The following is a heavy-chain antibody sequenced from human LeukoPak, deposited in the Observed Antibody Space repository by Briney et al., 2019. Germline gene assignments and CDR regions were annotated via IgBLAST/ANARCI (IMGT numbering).Heavy chain of an antibody. D-gene: IGHD6-19*01. V-gene: IGHV4-39*07. CDR1: GGSISSSSYY. Sequence: SETLSLTCTVSGGSISSSSYYWGWIRQPPGKGLEWIGEINLSGSTNYNPSLESRVSISVDTSKNQFSLKLSSVTVADTAVYYCARRLYSSGWSAIWFDPWGQGTLVTVSS. CDR2: INLSGST. J-gene: IGHJ5*02. CDR3: ARRLYSSGWSAIWFDP.